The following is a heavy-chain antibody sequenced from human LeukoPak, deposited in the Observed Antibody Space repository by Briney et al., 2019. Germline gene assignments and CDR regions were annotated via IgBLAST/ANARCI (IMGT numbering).Heavy chain of an antibody. Sequence: SETLSLTCAVSGYSISSGYYWGWIRQPPGKGLEWIGSICHSGSTYYNPSLKSRVTISVDTSKNKFSLKLSSVTAADTAVYYCAGADTIFGAGPGWWGQGTLVTVSS. CDR3: AGADTIFGAGPGW. V-gene: IGHV4-38-2*01. CDR2: ICHSGST. D-gene: IGHD3-3*01. CDR1: GYSISSGYY. J-gene: IGHJ4*02.